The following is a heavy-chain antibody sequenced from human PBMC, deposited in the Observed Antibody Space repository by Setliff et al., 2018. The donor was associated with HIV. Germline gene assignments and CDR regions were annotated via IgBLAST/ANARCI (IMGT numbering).Heavy chain of an antibody. CDR2: ISSSGHTI. J-gene: IGHJ4*02. D-gene: IGHD2-2*01. Sequence: GGSLRLSCAASGFTFSNYGMHWVRQAPGKGLEWISYISSSGHTIYYADSVKGRFTISRDNAKNSLYLQMNSLRAEDTAAYYCARDRGEYCSTTSCPFGYWGQGTLVTVSS. CDR3: ARDRGEYCSTTSCPFGY. V-gene: IGHV3-48*01. CDR1: GFTFSNYG.